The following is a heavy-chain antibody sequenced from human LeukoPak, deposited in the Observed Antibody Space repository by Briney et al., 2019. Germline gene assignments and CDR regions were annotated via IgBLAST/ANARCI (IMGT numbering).Heavy chain of an antibody. V-gene: IGHV4-34*01. CDR1: GGSFSGYY. CDR3: ARSRYYYGSGSPHWFDP. CDR2: INHSGST. J-gene: IGHJ5*02. D-gene: IGHD3-10*01. Sequence: PSETLSLTCAVYGGSFSGYYWSWIRQPPGKGLEWIGEINHSGSTNYNPSLKSRVTISVDTSKNQFSLKLSSVTAADTAVYYCARSRYYYGSGSPHWFDPWGQGTLVTVSS.